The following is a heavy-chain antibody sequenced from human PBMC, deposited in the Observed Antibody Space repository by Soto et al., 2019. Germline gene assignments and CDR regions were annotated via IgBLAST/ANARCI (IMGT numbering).Heavy chain of an antibody. CDR1: GGSFTSYW. J-gene: IGHJ6*02. V-gene: IGHV5-10-1*01. CDR2: IDPSDSYT. Sequence: GAALKISGKGCGGSFTSYWSSWVRQMPGKGLEWMGRIDPSDSYTNYSPSFQGHVTISADKSISTAYPQWSSLKASDTAMYYCARQSPYPYYSYGLDVWGQGTTVTVSS. CDR3: ARQSPYPYYSYGLDV.